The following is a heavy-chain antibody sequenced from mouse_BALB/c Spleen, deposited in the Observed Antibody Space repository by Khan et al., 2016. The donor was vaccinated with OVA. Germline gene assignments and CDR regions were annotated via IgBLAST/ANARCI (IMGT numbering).Heavy chain of an antibody. J-gene: IGHJ1*01. D-gene: IGHD1-1*02. Sequence: QVQLQQTGPEVKKPGETVKISCKASGYSFTNYGMNWVRQAPGKGLKWMGWINTYTGEPKYADDFKGRFAFSLETSASTAYLQINNLKNEDTATYFCASGGYWYFDVWGAGTTGTVSS. CDR2: INTYTGEP. V-gene: IGHV9-3-1*01. CDR1: GYSFTNYG. CDR3: ASGGYWYFDV.